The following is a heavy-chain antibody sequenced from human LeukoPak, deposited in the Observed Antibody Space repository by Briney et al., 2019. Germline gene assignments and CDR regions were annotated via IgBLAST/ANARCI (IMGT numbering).Heavy chain of an antibody. D-gene: IGHD6-13*01. CDR2: IRSKAKSYTT. CDR3: ARVVAAVGSYYFDC. V-gene: IGHV3-72*01. Sequence: GGSLRLSCAASGFTFSSHEMNWVRQAPGKGLEWVGRIRSKAKSYTTEYAASVKGRFTISRDDSENSLYLQMNSLKTEDTAVYYCARVVAAVGSYYFDCWGQGTLVTVSS. CDR1: GFTFSSHE. J-gene: IGHJ4*02.